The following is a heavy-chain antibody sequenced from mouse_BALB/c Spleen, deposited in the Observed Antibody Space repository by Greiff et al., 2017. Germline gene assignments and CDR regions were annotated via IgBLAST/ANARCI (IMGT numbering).Heavy chain of an antibody. CDR3: ARLGYDWYFDV. CDR1: GFTFSSYT. CDR2: ISNGGGST. Sequence: EVKLMESGGGLVQPGGSLKLSCAASGFTFSSYTMSWVRQTPEKRLEWVAYISNGGGSTYYPDTVKGRFTISRDNAKNTLYLQMSSLKSEDTAMYYCARLGYDWYFDVWGAGTTVTVSS. D-gene: IGHD2-2*01. V-gene: IGHV5-12-2*01. J-gene: IGHJ1*01.